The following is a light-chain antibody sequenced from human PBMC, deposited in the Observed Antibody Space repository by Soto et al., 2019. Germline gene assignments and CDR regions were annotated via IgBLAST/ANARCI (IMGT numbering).Light chain of an antibody. CDR2: EVS. Sequence: ALTQPASVSGSPGQSITISCTGTSSDVGGYNYVSWYQQHPGKAPKLMIYEVSNRPSGVSNRFSGSKSGNTAYLTISGLQAEEEADYYCSSNTSGTTDIYATWPKVTVL. V-gene: IGLV2-14*01. CDR3: SSNTSGTTDI. CDR1: SSDVGGYNY. J-gene: IGLJ1*01.